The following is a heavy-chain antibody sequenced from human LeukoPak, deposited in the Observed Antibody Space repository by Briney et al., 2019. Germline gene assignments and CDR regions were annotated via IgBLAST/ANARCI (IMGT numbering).Heavy chain of an antibody. CDR3: ASGYYDSSGYYPNYFDY. D-gene: IGHD3-22*01. CDR1: GGSISSYY. J-gene: IGHJ4*02. CDR2: IYYSGST. Sequence: SETLSLTCTVSGGSISSYYWSWIRQPPGKGLEWIGYIYYSGSTNYNPSLKSRVTISVDTSKNQFSLKLSSVTAADTAVYYCASGYYDSSGYYPNYFDYWGQGTLVTVSS. V-gene: IGHV4-59*08.